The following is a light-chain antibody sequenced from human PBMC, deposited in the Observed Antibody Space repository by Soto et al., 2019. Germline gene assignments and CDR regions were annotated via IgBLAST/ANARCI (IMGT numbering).Light chain of an antibody. CDR3: CSHAGFHPPYV. Sequence: QSVLTQPASVSGSPGQSITISCTGITDDIRSYKLVSWYQQYPGKAPKLIIYDDIKRPSGVSSRFSGSKSGNTASLTISGLQAEAEPDYFCCSHAGFHPPYVFASGNKVTVL. CDR1: TDDIRSYKL. J-gene: IGLJ1*01. V-gene: IGLV2-23*01. CDR2: DDI.